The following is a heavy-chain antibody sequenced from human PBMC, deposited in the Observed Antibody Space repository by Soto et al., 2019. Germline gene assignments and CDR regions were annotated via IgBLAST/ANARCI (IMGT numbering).Heavy chain of an antibody. Sequence: ASVKVSCKASGYTFTGYYMHWVRQAPGQGLEWMGWINPNSGGTNYAQKFQGWVTMTRDTSISTAYMELSRLRSDDTAVYYCAREVGGGWVSDWYEPWGQGTLVTVSS. CDR2: INPNSGGT. CDR1: GYTFTGYY. V-gene: IGHV1-2*04. CDR3: AREVGGGWVSDWYEP. J-gene: IGHJ5*02. D-gene: IGHD2-21*01.